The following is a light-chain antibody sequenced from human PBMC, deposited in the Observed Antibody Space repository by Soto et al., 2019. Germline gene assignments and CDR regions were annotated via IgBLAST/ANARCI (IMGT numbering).Light chain of an antibody. J-gene: IGKJ4*01. V-gene: IGKV1-6*01. CDR1: QSVGSK. CDR3: LQDNMYPLT. Sequence: IQMTQSPSSLSASVGDRVTITCRASQSVGSKLAWYQQKPGKAPKVLIYDTYTLQSGVPSRFSGSRSGTDFTLTISSLQPEDIATYYCLQDNMYPLTFGGGTKVDIK. CDR2: DTY.